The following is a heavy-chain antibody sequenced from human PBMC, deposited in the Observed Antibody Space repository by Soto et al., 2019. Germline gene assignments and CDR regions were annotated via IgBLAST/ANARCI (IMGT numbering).Heavy chain of an antibody. CDR3: AHWYYYDSSGYYRYYFDY. CDR2: IYWDDDK. D-gene: IGHD3-22*01. Sequence: QITLKESGPTLVKPTQTLTLTCTFSGFSLSTSGVGVGWIRQPPGKALEWLALIYWDDDKRYSPSLKSRLTITKDTSKNQVVRTMTNMDPVDTATYYCAHWYYYDSSGYYRYYFDYWGQGTLVTVSS. V-gene: IGHV2-5*02. J-gene: IGHJ4*02. CDR1: GFSLSTSGVG.